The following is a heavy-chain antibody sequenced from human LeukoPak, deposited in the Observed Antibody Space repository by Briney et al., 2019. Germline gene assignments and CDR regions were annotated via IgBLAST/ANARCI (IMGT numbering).Heavy chain of an antibody. J-gene: IGHJ6*04. CDR2: IYSGGST. CDR1: GFTFSSNY. Sequence: GGSLRLSCAASGFTFSSNYMGWVRQAPGKGLEWVSVIYSGGSTYYADSVKGRFTISRDNSKNTLYLQMNSLRAEDTAVYYCARDHRYGDYVVWGKGTTVTISS. V-gene: IGHV3-66*01. CDR3: ARDHRYGDYVV. D-gene: IGHD4-17*01.